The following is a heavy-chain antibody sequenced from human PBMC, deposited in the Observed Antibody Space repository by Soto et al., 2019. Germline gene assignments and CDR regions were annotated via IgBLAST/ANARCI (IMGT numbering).Heavy chain of an antibody. CDR2: IGWNSGSI. CDR1: GFTFDDFA. CDR3: AKGGCSSTSTRCFQDTALASGFDY. J-gene: IGHJ4*02. Sequence: EVQLVESGGGLVQPGRSLRLSCAPSGFTFDDFAMHWVRQAPGKGLEWVSGIGWNSGSIGYADSVKGRFTISRDNAKSSLYLQTNSLKAEDTALYYSAKGGCSSTSTRCFQDTALASGFDYWGQGTPVTVSS. D-gene: IGHD2-2*01. V-gene: IGHV3-9*01.